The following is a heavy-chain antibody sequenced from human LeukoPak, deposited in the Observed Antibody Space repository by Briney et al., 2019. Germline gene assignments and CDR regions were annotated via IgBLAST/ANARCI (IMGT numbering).Heavy chain of an antibody. V-gene: IGHV3-9*01. J-gene: IGHJ4*02. CDR2: ISWNSGTI. CDR3: SKGGFRAWYSDD. D-gene: IGHD6-19*01. CDR1: GFTFDEYA. Sequence: GRSLRLSCAASGFTFDEYAMHWVRQAPGKGVEWVSGISWNSGTIGYADSVRGRFTISRDNAKNSLYLQMDNLRAEDTAFYYCSKGGFRAWYSDDWGQGTLVTVSS.